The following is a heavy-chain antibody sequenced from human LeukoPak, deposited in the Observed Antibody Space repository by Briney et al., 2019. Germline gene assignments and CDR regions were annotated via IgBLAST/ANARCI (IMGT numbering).Heavy chain of an antibody. J-gene: IGHJ4*02. D-gene: IGHD3-10*01. V-gene: IGHV3-48*01. CDR2: IDGSGDTI. Sequence: GESLRLSCAASGFTFSDYSMNWVRQAPGKGLEWVSYIDGSGDTIYYADSVKGRFTISRDNAKNSLDLQMNSLRAEDTALYYCATRESSMARTFWGQGTLVTVSS. CDR3: ATRESSMARTF. CDR1: GFTFSDYS.